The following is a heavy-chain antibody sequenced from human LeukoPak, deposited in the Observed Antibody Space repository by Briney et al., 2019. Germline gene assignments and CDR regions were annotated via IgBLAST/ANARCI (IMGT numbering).Heavy chain of an antibody. CDR1: GGSISSYN. CDR3: ARDSRRLTTVVPGYYYYGMDV. J-gene: IGHJ6*02. V-gene: IGHV4-59*01. Sequence: SETLSLTCTVSGGSISSYNWSWIRQPPGKGLEWIGYIYYSGSTNYNPSLKSRVTISVDTSKNQFSLKLSSVTAADTAVYYCARDSRRLTTVVPGYYYYGMDVWGQGTTVTVSS. CDR2: IYYSGST. D-gene: IGHD4-23*01.